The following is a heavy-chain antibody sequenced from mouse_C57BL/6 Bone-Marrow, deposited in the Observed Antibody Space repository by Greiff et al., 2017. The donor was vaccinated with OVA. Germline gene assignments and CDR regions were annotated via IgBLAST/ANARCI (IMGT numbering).Heavy chain of an antibody. J-gene: IGHJ1*03. Sequence: DVMLVESGGDLVKPGGSLKLSCAASGFTFSSYGMSWVRQTPDKRLEWVATISSGGSYTYYPDSVKGRFTISRDNAKNTLYLQMSSLKSEDTAMYYCARGSTRWFDVWGTGTTVTVSS. CDR1: GFTFSSYG. CDR2: ISSGGSYT. CDR3: ARGSTRWFDV. V-gene: IGHV5-6*02. D-gene: IGHD1-1*01.